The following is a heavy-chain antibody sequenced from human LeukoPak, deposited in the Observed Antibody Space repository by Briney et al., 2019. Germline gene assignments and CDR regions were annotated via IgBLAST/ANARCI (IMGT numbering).Heavy chain of an antibody. V-gene: IGHV4-39*01. J-gene: IGHJ4*02. CDR2: IYYSGST. D-gene: IGHD3-22*01. Sequence: PSETLSLTCTVSGGSISSSSYYWGWIRQPPGKGLEWIGSIYYSGSTYYNPSLKSRVTISVDTSKNQFSPKLSSVTAADTAVYYRARSAHYYDSSGYSLSDYWGQGTLVTVSS. CDR1: GGSISSSSYY. CDR3: ARSAHYYDSSGYSLSDY.